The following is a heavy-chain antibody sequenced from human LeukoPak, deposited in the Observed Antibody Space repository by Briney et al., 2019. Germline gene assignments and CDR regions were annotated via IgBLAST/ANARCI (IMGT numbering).Heavy chain of an antibody. J-gene: IGHJ3*02. Sequence: GGSLRLSCAASGFTFSSYWMSWVRQAPGKGLEWVANIKQDGSEKYYVDSVKGRFTISRDNAKNSLYLQMISLRAEDTAVYYCAKDLEDIVGFDAFDIWGQGTMVTVSS. CDR3: AKDLEDIVGFDAFDI. CDR1: GFTFSSYW. V-gene: IGHV3-7*03. CDR2: IKQDGSEK. D-gene: IGHD2-15*01.